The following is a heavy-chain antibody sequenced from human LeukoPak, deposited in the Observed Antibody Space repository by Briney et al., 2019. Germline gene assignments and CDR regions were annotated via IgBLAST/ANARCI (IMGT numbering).Heavy chain of an antibody. CDR3: ASQGLDTATAPHFDY. Sequence: GGSLRLSCAASGFTFSSYWMSWVRQAPGKGLEWVANIKQDGSEKYYVDSVKGRFTISRDNAKNSLYLQMNSLRAEDTAVYYCASQGLDTATAPHFDYWGQGTLVTVSS. D-gene: IGHD5-18*01. CDR2: IKQDGSEK. J-gene: IGHJ4*02. V-gene: IGHV3-7*03. CDR1: GFTFSSYW.